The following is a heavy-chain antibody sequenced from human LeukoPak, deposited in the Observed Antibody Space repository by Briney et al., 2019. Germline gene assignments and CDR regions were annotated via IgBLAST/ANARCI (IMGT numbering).Heavy chain of an antibody. CDR1: GFTFSSYS. D-gene: IGHD3-10*01. CDR3: ASRGVIINYFDY. V-gene: IGHV3-21*01. CDR2: ISRSSSYI. Sequence: GGSLRLSCAASGFTFSSYSMNWVRQAPGKGLEWVSSISRSSSYIYYADSVKGRFTISRDNAKNSLYLQMNSLRAEDTAVYYCASRGVIINYFDYWGQGTLVTVSS. J-gene: IGHJ4*02.